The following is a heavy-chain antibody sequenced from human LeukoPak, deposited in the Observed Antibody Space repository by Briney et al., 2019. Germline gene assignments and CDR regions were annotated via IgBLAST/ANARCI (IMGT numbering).Heavy chain of an antibody. CDR1: GFTFSSYA. V-gene: IGHV3-23*01. Sequence: GGSLRLSCAASGFTFSSYAMSWVRQAPGKGLEWVSAISGSGGSTYYADSVKGRFTISRGNSKNTLYLQMNSLRAEDTAVYYCAKGGWLVPYYYYYGMDVWGQGTTVTVSS. CDR3: AKGGWLVPYYYYYGMDV. D-gene: IGHD6-19*01. CDR2: ISGSGGST. J-gene: IGHJ6*02.